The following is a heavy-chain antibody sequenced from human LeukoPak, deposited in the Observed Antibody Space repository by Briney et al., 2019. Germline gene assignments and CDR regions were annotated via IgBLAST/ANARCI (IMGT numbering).Heavy chain of an antibody. CDR2: ITHRGST. CDR1: GGSFSGYY. J-gene: IGHJ5*01. V-gene: IGHV4-34*01. Sequence: PLETLSLTCTVSGGSFSGYYWSWIRQPPGKGLEWIGEITHRGSTNYNPSLTSRVTMSVDTSKNQFSLKLSSVTAADTAVYYCAMTVASREFDPWGQGTLVTVSS. CDR3: AMTVASREFDP. D-gene: IGHD6-19*01.